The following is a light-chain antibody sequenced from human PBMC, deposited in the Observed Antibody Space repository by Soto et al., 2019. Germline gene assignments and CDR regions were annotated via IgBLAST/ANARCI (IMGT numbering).Light chain of an antibody. Sequence: DIVMTQSPLSLSVTPGEPASISCRSSQSLLHSNGYNYLDWYLQKPGQSPQLLIYLASSRASGVPDRFSGSGSSTDFTLKLSRVEAEDFGVYYCRQSLQIHTFGGATHVEFK. CDR2: LAS. CDR3: RQSLQIHT. CDR1: QSLLHSNGYNY. V-gene: IGKV2-28*01. J-gene: IGKJ4*01.